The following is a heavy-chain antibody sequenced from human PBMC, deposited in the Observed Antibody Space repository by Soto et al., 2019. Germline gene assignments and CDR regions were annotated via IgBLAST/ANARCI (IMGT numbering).Heavy chain of an antibody. CDR1: GYSFTSYG. CDR3: ARVVLEWLPTSGFDY. J-gene: IGHJ4*02. D-gene: IGHD5-12*01. V-gene: IGHV1-18*04. CDR2: ITAENGNA. Sequence: QIQLVQSGAEVKKPGASVKVSCKASGYSFTSYGITWVRQAPGQGPEWLGWITAENGNANYAQKFQGRSTMTTDTSTNTAFMELSGLWSDDTAVYYCARVVLEWLPTSGFDYWGQGTLVTVSS.